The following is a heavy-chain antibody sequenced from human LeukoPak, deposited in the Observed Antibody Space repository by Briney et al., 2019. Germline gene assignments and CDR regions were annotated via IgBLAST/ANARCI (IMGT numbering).Heavy chain of an antibody. CDR3: ARDDYRGVTNFDP. CDR2: ISYTGST. V-gene: IGHV4-59*01. Sequence: SETLSLTCTVSGGSISPYFWSWIRQAPGKGLEWIGYISYTGSTNYNPSLKSRVTISVDTSKTQFSLQLSSVTAADTAVYYCARDDYRGVTNFDPWGQGTLVTVSS. CDR1: GGSISPYF. J-gene: IGHJ5*02. D-gene: IGHD3-10*01.